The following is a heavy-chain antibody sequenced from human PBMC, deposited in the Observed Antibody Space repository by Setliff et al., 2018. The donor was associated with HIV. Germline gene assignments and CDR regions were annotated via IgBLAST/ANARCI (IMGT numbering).Heavy chain of an antibody. J-gene: IGHJ4*02. CDR1: GATISRHF. V-gene: IGHV4-4*09. CDR3: VATTHNFWSAYTS. Sequence: PSETLSLTCTVSGATISRHFWSWIRQSPGKGLEWIGTIYDSGVTKYNPSLKTRVRVSVDTSKSHLSLRLTSVSSADTAVYYCVATTHNFWSAYTSWGQGTPVTVSS. D-gene: IGHD3-3*01. CDR2: IYDSGVT.